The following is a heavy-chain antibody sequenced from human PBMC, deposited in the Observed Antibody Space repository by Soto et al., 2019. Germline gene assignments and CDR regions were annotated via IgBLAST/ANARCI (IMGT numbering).Heavy chain of an antibody. V-gene: IGHV3-21*01. CDR1: GFTFSSYN. D-gene: IGHD6-13*01. J-gene: IGHJ5*02. Sequence: GGSLRLSCTASGFTFSSYNMNWVRQAPGKGLEWVSFISSGGEYRFYADSVKGRFNISRGNAKNSVYLHLNSLTAADTAVYYCTRDRQLVQDWFDPWGQGTLGTVSS. CDR3: TRDRQLVQDWFDP. CDR2: ISSGGEYR.